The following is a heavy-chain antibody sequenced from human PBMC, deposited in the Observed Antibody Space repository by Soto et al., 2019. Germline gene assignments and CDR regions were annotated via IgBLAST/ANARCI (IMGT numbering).Heavy chain of an antibody. CDR1: GFTFSSYG. Sequence: GSLRLSCAASGFTFSSYGMHWVRQAPGKGLEWVAVIWYDGSNKYYADSVKGRFTISRDNSKNTLYLQMNSLRAEDTAVYYCARDKQQLVGYFDYWGQGTLVTVSS. CDR2: IWYDGSNK. D-gene: IGHD6-13*01. V-gene: IGHV3-33*01. CDR3: ARDKQQLVGYFDY. J-gene: IGHJ4*02.